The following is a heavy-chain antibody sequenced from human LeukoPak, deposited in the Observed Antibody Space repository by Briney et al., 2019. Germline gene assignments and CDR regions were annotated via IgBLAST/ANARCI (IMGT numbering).Heavy chain of an antibody. Sequence: SQTLSLTCAISGDSVSSNSAAWNWIRQSPSRGLEWLGRTYYRSKWYNDYAVSVKSRITINPDTSKNQFSLQLNSVTPEDTAVYYCARDYYGSGSYYTGYYYGMDVWGQGTTATVSS. CDR2: TYYRSKWYN. V-gene: IGHV6-1*01. J-gene: IGHJ6*02. D-gene: IGHD3-10*01. CDR1: GDSVSSNSAA. CDR3: ARDYYGSGSYYTGYYYGMDV.